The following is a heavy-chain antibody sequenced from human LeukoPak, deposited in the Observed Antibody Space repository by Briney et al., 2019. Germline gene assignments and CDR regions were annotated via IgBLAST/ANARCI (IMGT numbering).Heavy chain of an antibody. CDR1: GFAFSSCW. V-gene: IGHV3-74*01. Sequence: GGSLRLSCAASGFAFSSCWMHWVRQAPGKGLVWVSRINGDGSSTGYADSVKGRLTISRDNANNMMYLQMDSLRAEDSATYYCVRGTTYSSTKADLWGQGTLVTVSS. J-gene: IGHJ5*02. CDR2: INGDGSST. D-gene: IGHD6-13*01. CDR3: VRGTTYSSTKADL.